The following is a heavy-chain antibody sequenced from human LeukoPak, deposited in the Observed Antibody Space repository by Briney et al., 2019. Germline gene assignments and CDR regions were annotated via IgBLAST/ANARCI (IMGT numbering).Heavy chain of an antibody. V-gene: IGHV3-21*01. CDR3: ARDRRIGCSGGSCYPLGY. D-gene: IGHD2-15*01. Sequence: PGGSLRLSCAASGFAFSSYSMNWVRQAPGKGLEWVSFIRSSNSYIYYADSVKGRFTISRDNAKNSLYLQMNSLRAEDTAVYYCARDRRIGCSGGSCYPLGYWGQGTLVTVSS. J-gene: IGHJ4*02. CDR2: IRSSNSYI. CDR1: GFAFSSYS.